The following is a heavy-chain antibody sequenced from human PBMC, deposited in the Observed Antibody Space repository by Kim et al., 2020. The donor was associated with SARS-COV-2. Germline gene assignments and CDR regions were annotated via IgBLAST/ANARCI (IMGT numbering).Heavy chain of an antibody. J-gene: IGHJ4*02. CDR2: ISGSGGST. Sequence: GGSLRLSCAASGFTFSSYAMSWVRQAPGKGLEWVSAISGSGGSTYYADSVKGRFTISRDNSKNTLYLQMNSLRAEDTAVYYCAKDNSRWDGAALGYWGQGTLVTVSS. CDR3: AKDNSRWDGAALGY. D-gene: IGHD6-6*01. CDR1: GFTFSSYA. V-gene: IGHV3-23*01.